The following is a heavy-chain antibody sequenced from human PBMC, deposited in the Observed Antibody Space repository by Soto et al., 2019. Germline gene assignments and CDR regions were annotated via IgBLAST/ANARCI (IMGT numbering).Heavy chain of an antibody. CDR1: GDSLNNHY. CDR2: IYDSGST. D-gene: IGHD1-26*01. Sequence: SETLSLTCSVSGDSLNNHYWTWIRQPPGKGLEWIGNIYDSGSTNYSPALKSRVSMSVDTSKNLFSLKMNSVTAADTAVYYCARGRGGTYDAFDIWGPGTLVTVSS. CDR3: ARGRGGTYDAFDI. V-gene: IGHV4-59*11. J-gene: IGHJ3*02.